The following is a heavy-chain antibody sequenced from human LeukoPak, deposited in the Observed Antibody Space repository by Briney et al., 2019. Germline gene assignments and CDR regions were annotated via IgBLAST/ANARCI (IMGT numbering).Heavy chain of an antibody. V-gene: IGHV1-18*01. CDR3: ARGSPPRRNYVSRGYYSYYFDY. J-gene: IGHJ4*02. Sequence: ASVKVSCTASGYTFTSYGISWVRQAPGQGLEWMGWISAYNGNTHYAQKLQGRVTMTTDTSTSTVYMELRSLRSDDTAVYYCARGSPPRRNYVSRGYYSYYFDYWGQGTLVTVSS. CDR2: ISAYNGNT. CDR1: GYTFTSYG. D-gene: IGHD3-22*01.